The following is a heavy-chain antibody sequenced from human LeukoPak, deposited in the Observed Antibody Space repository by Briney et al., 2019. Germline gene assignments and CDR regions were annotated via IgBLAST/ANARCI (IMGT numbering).Heavy chain of an antibody. Sequence: GGSLRLSCAASGFTFSSYGMHWVRQAPGKGLEWVAVISYDGSNKYYADSVKGRFTISRDNSKNTLYLQMNSLRAEDTAVYYCAKFYDGYSYGLLDYWGQGTLVTVSS. V-gene: IGHV3-30*18. CDR2: ISYDGSNK. J-gene: IGHJ4*02. D-gene: IGHD5-18*01. CDR3: AKFYDGYSYGLLDY. CDR1: GFTFSSYG.